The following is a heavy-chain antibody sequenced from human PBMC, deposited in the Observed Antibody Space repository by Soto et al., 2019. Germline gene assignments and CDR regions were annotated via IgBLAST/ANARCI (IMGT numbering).Heavy chain of an antibody. CDR3: VTGLTTRGGH. V-gene: IGHV1-69*02. J-gene: IGHJ4*02. CDR1: GGSFSNYS. CDR2: IIPILGVA. Sequence: QVQLVQSGAEVKKPGSSVKVSCKASGGSFSNYSLSWVRQAPGQGLEWMGRIIPILGVANYAQKFHGRVTITVDKSTSTAYMELSSLRSDDTAVYYCVTGLTTRGGHWGQGTLVTVSS. D-gene: IGHD4-17*01.